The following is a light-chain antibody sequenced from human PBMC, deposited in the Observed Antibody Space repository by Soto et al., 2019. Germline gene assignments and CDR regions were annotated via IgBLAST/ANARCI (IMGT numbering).Light chain of an antibody. CDR3: QQSSNWYT. V-gene: IGKV3-11*01. J-gene: IGKJ2*01. CDR2: DAS. Sequence: EIVLTQSPATLSLSPGERATLSCRASQSVSSYLAWYQQKPGQAPRLLIYDASNRATGILARFSGSGSGTVFTLTSSSQEPDDFAVYYCQQSSNWYTFGQGTKLEIK. CDR1: QSVSSY.